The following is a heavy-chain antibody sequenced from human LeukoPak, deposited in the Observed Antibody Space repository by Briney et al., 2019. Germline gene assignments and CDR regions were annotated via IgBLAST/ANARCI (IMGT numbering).Heavy chain of an antibody. CDR3: ARFGSSWYGVDV. J-gene: IGHJ6*04. D-gene: IGHD6-13*01. CDR1: GGSINSYF. CDR2: ISYSGST. V-gene: IGHV4-59*01. Sequence: PSETLSLTCTVSGGSINSYFWTWIRQPPGKGLEWMGYISYSGSTNYNPSPMSRVTISVDTSKNHFSLKLSSVTAADTAVYYCARFGSSWYGVDVWGKGSTVTVSS.